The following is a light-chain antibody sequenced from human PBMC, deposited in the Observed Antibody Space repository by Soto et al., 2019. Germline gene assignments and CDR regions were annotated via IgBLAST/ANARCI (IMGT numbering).Light chain of an antibody. CDR3: AAWDDSLSGVV. Sequence: QPVLTQPPSASGSPGQRVTISCSGSSSNIGSRTVTWYQHLPGTAPKLLMFSNNQRPSGVPDRFSGSKSGTSASLAISGLQSGDEADYYCAAWDDSLSGVVFGGGTKLTVL. J-gene: IGLJ2*01. CDR2: SNN. V-gene: IGLV1-44*01. CDR1: SSNIGSRT.